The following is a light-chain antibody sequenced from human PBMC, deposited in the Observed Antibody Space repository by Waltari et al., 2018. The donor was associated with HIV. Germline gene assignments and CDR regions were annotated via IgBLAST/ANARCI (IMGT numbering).Light chain of an antibody. V-gene: IGKV3-15*01. CDR1: QSVSNN. CDR3: QQSDNWPPWT. CDR2: HAS. Sequence: EIILTQSPDTLSVSPGDTGTLSCRASQSVSNNLAWFQQRPGQPPRLLIYHASTRATAIPSRFSGSGSGTEFNLTISNLQSEDFAVYYCQQSDNWPPWTFGRGTKVEVK. J-gene: IGKJ1*01.